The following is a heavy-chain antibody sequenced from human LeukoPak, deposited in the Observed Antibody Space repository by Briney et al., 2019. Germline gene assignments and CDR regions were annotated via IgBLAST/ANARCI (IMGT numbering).Heavy chain of an antibody. CDR2: ISSSSSTI. CDR1: GFTFSSYS. D-gene: IGHD6-19*01. J-gene: IGHJ4*02. CDR3: ARGGTPGYSTGWIDY. Sequence: GGSLRLSCAASGFTFSSYSMNWVRQAPGKGLEWVSYISSSSSTIYYADSVKGRFTISRDNSKNTLFLQMNSLRGEDTAVYYCARGGTPGYSTGWIDYWGQGTLVTISS. V-gene: IGHV3-48*01.